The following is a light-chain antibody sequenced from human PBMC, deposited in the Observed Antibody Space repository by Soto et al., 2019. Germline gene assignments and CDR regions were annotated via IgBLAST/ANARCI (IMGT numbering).Light chain of an antibody. CDR2: GAS. V-gene: IGKV1-9*01. Sequence: DIQLTQSPFFLSASVGDRVTITCRASQGIRSYLAWYQQRPGKAPELLIYGASTLRTGVASRFSGSGSGTEFTLTISSLQPEDFATYYCQQSYSTPRVTFGPGTKVDIK. CDR3: QQSYSTPRVT. CDR1: QGIRSY. J-gene: IGKJ3*01.